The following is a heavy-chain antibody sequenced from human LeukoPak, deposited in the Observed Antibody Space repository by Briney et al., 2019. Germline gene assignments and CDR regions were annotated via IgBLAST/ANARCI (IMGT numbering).Heavy chain of an antibody. CDR1: GYTFTNYG. D-gene: IGHD3-22*01. CDR2: ISAYNGNT. CDR3: ARGGTYYYDNSGINWFDP. V-gene: IGHV1-18*01. J-gene: IGHJ5*02. Sequence: GASVKVSCKASGYTFTNYGITWVRQAPGQGLEWMGWISAYNGNTNYAQKLQGRVTMITDTSTSTAYMELRSLRSDDTAVYYCARGGTYYYDNSGINWFDPWGQGTLVTVSS.